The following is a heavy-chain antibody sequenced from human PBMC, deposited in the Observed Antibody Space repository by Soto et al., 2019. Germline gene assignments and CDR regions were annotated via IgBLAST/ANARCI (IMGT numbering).Heavy chain of an antibody. CDR1: GFTFSGSA. V-gene: IGHV3-73*01. Sequence: GGSLRLSCAASGFTFSGSAMHWVRQASGKGLEWVGRIRSKANSYATAYAASVKGRFTISRDDSKNTAYLQMNSLKTEDTAVYYCTRQRIVVPAAILDAFDIWGQGTMVTVSS. CDR2: IRSKANSYAT. J-gene: IGHJ3*02. D-gene: IGHD2-2*01. CDR3: TRQRIVVPAAILDAFDI.